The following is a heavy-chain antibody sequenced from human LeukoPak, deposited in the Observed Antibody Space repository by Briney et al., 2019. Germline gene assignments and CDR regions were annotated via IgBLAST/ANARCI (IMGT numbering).Heavy chain of an antibody. CDR2: IRYDGSNK. V-gene: IGHV3-30*02. CDR1: GFTFSSYG. Sequence: GGSLRLSCAASGFTFSSYGMHWVRQAPGKGLEWAAFIRYDGSNKYYADSVKGRFTISRDNSKNTLYLQMNSLRAEDTAVYYCAPLPADYYYYGMDVWGQGTTVTVSS. CDR3: APLPADYYYYGMDV. J-gene: IGHJ6*02.